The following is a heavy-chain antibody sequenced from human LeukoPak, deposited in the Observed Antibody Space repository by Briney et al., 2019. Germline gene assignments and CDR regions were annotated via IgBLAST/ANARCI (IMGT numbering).Heavy chain of an antibody. V-gene: IGHV3-30*02. CDR2: IRYDGSNK. J-gene: IGHJ4*02. CDR3: AKVHPPKTRSYYFDY. D-gene: IGHD3-16*02. Sequence: GGSLRLSCAASGFTFSSYGMHWVRQALGKGLEWVAFIRYDGSNKYYADSVKGRFTISRDNSKNTLYLQMNSLRAEDTAVYYCAKVHPPKTRSYYFDYWGQGTLVTVSS. CDR1: GFTFSSYG.